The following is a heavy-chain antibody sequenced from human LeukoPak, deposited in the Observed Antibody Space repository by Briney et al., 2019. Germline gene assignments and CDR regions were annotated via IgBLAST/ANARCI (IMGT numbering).Heavy chain of an antibody. V-gene: IGHV3-66*01. Sequence: GGSLRLSCAASGFTVSSNYMSWVRQAPGKGLEWVSVIYSGGSTYYADPVKGRFTISRDNSKNTLYLQMNSLRAEDTVVYYCARVLVAVFDYWGQGTLVTVSS. D-gene: IGHD3-22*01. J-gene: IGHJ4*02. CDR2: IYSGGST. CDR3: ARVLVAVFDY. CDR1: GFTVSSNY.